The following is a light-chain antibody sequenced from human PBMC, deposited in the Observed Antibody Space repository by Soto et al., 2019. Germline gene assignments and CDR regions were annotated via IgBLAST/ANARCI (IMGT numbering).Light chain of an antibody. CDR1: QSVNSN. CDR2: GAS. J-gene: IGKJ5*01. CDR3: HQYNHWPFP. V-gene: IGKV3D-15*01. Sequence: EIVMTQSPATLSVSPGARATLSCRASQSVNSNLAWYQQKPGQAPRLLIYGASTRATRLPARFSGSGSGTEFTLTISSLQSEDFAAYYCHQYNHWPFPFGQGTRLEIK.